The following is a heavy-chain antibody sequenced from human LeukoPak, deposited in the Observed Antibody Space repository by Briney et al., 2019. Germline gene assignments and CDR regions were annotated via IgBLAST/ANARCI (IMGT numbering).Heavy chain of an antibody. CDR1: GYTFTSYG. J-gene: IGHJ4*02. CDR2: ISAYNGNT. Sequence: ASVKVSCKASGYTFTSYGISWVRQAPGQGLEWMGWISAYNGNTNYAQKLQGRVTMTTDTSTSTAYMELRSLRSDDTAVYYCTTDVREFTYDSSGYLLFDYWGQGTLVTVSS. CDR3: TTDVREFTYDSSGYLLFDY. V-gene: IGHV1-18*01. D-gene: IGHD3-22*01.